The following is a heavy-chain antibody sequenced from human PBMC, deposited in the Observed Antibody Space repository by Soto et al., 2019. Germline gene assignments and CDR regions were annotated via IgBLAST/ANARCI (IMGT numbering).Heavy chain of an antibody. Sequence: QVQLVQSGAEEKKPGASVKVSCKASGYTFKSYAMHWVRQAPGQRLEWMGWINAGNGNTKYSQKFQDRVTITRDTSATTAYMELSSLRSEDTGVYYCARSVVVRGVFTFEYWGQGTQVTVSS. V-gene: IGHV1-3*05. CDR3: ARSVVVRGVFTFEY. J-gene: IGHJ4*02. CDR2: INAGNGNT. D-gene: IGHD3-10*01. CDR1: GYTFKSYA.